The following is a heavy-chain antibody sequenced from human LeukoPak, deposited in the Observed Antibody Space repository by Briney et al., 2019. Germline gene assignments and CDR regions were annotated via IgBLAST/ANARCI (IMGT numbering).Heavy chain of an antibody. V-gene: IGHV4-38-2*01. CDR2: IYRSGST. Sequence: PSETLSLTCAASGYSISSGYYWGWIRPPPGKGLEWIGSIYRSGSTYYNPSLKSRVTISVDTSKNQFSLKLSSVTAADTAVYYCARSPATMIVVDPFDYWGQGTLVTVSS. J-gene: IGHJ4*02. CDR1: GYSISSGYY. D-gene: IGHD3-22*01. CDR3: ARSPATMIVVDPFDY.